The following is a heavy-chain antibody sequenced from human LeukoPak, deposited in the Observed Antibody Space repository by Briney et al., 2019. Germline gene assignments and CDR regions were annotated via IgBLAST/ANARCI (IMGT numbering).Heavy chain of an antibody. CDR2: ISYDGTNK. D-gene: IGHD6-19*01. Sequence: GGSLRLSCAASGFTFSSYAMHWVRQAPGKGLEWVAVISYDGTNKWYADSVEGRFAISRDNSKNTLYLQMNNLRPEDTAVYYCARDRLLITVAGTVDQWGRGTLVTVSS. CDR3: ARDRLLITVAGTVDQ. V-gene: IGHV3-30*09. CDR1: GFTFSSYA. J-gene: IGHJ4*02.